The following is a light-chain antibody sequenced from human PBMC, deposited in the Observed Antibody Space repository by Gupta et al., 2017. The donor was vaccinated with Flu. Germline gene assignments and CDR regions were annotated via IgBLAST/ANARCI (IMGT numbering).Light chain of an antibody. J-gene: IGLJ3*02. CDR2: SNY. Sequence: QSVLTQLPSMSGTPGHRLTISCSGCNSNIGGNAVNWYQHFPGAAPKLLMYSNYQRPPGFPDRVSGSKTDTSASLAISGLQPEDEADYFCGTWDDSLLCPVFGGGTWLTV. CDR3: GTWDDSLLCPV. CDR1: NSNIGGNA. V-gene: IGLV1-44*01.